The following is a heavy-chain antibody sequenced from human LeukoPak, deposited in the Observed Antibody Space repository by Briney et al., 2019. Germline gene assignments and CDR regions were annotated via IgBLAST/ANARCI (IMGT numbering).Heavy chain of an antibody. Sequence: GASVKVSCKASGGTFTSYAISWVRQAPGQGLEWMGRIIPIFGIANYAQKFQGRVTITADKSTSTAYMELSSLISEDTAVYYCARDPHIVVVTADYYGMDVWGQGTTVTVSS. D-gene: IGHD2-21*02. V-gene: IGHV1-69*04. CDR3: ARDPHIVVVTADYYGMDV. CDR1: GGTFTSYA. CDR2: IIPIFGIA. J-gene: IGHJ6*02.